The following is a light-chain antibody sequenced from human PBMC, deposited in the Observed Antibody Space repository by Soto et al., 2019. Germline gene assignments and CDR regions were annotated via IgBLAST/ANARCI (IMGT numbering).Light chain of an antibody. V-gene: IGLV3-1*01. J-gene: IGLJ2*01. Sequence: SSELTQPPSVSVSPGQTAIITCSGDKLGDKPASWYQQKPGQSPVLVIYQGTQRPSGIPERFSGSNSGKSATLTISATQAVDEAYYYCQAWDRKVVFGGGTKLTVL. CDR1: KLGDKP. CDR2: QGT. CDR3: QAWDRKVV.